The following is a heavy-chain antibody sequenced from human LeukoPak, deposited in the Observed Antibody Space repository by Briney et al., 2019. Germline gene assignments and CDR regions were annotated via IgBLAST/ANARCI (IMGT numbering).Heavy chain of an antibody. CDR2: SSGSGGST. CDR3: AQDRTSYCWSGQRNNWFDP. Sequence: GGTLRLSCAASGCTFSSYAMSWVRMALGQGLEWVSASSGSGGSTYYADSAKDRFIISRVNSWNTLFLQMKSLRAEDTTVCYCAQDRTSYCWSGQRNNWFDPLGQATLVTGSS. D-gene: IGHD3-3*01. CDR1: GCTFSSYA. J-gene: IGHJ5*02. V-gene: IGHV3-23*01.